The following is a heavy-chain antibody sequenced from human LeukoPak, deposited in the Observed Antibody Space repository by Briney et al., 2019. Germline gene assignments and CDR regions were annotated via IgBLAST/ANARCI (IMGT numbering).Heavy chain of an antibody. Sequence: GGSLRLSCAASGFTFSRYAMSWVRQAPGKGLEWVSAISGSGGRTYCADSVKGRFTISRDNSKNTLYLQMNSLRAEDTAVYYCAKVDTAMATDYWGQGTLVTVSS. CDR2: ISGSGGRT. J-gene: IGHJ4*02. D-gene: IGHD5-18*01. V-gene: IGHV3-23*01. CDR1: GFTFSRYA. CDR3: AKVDTAMATDY.